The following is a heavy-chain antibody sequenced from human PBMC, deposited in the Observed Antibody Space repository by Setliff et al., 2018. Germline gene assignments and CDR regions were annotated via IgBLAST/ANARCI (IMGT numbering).Heavy chain of an antibody. J-gene: IGHJ4*02. D-gene: IGHD3-10*01. CDR2: INWSGGSR. CDR1: GFTFDVSG. V-gene: IGHV3-20*04. CDR3: ARGIHLGGYFDY. Sequence: PGGSLRLPCGTSGFTFDVSGMSWVRQAPGKGLEWVSSINWSGGSRAYADSVKGRFTISRDNAKNSLYLQMNSLRAEDAAVYYCARGIHLGGYFDYWGQGTLVTVSS.